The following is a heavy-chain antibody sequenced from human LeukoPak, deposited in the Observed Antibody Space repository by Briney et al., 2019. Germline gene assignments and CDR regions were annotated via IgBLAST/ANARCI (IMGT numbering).Heavy chain of an antibody. V-gene: IGHV4-34*01. J-gene: IGHJ4*02. CDR3: ARVSGYDWESFYDY. CDR2: INHSGST. CDR1: GGSFSGYY. D-gene: IGHD5-12*01. Sequence: SETLSLTCAVFGGSFSGYYWSWIRQPPGKGLEWIGEINHSGSTNYNPSLKSRVTISVDKSKNQFSLKLSSVTAADTAMYYCARVSGYDWESFYDYWGQGSLVTVSS.